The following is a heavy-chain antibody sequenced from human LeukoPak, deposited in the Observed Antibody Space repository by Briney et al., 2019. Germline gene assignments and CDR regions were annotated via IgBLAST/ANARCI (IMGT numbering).Heavy chain of an antibody. Sequence: GGSLRLSCAASGFTFSDYYMSWIRQAPGKGLEWVSSISAGGTQYYADSVKGRFTIFRDDSKTTLYLQMHSLRADDTALFYCAKHMWAGQGHRNAFDVWGQGTTVTVSS. V-gene: IGHV3-69-1*02. J-gene: IGHJ3*01. CDR2: ISAGGTQ. D-gene: IGHD1-14*01. CDR1: GFTFSDYY. CDR3: AKHMWAGQGHRNAFDV.